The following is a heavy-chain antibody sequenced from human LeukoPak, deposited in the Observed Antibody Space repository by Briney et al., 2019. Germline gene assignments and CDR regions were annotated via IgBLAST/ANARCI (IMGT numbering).Heavy chain of an antibody. D-gene: IGHD6-13*01. J-gene: IGHJ4*02. Sequence: ASVNVTRQASGYTFTGYYMNWVRPAPGQGLEWMGWINPNSGGTNYAQKFQGRLTMTRDTSISTAYMELSRLRSDDTAVYYCARVPLLGYSSSWYYWGQGTLVTVSS. CDR1: GYTFTGYY. CDR2: INPNSGGT. CDR3: ARVPLLGYSSSWYY. V-gene: IGHV1-2*02.